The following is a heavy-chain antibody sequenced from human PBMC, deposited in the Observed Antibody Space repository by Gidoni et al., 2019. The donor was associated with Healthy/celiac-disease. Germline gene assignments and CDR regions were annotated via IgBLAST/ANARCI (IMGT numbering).Heavy chain of an antibody. Sequence: QVQLVQSGAEVKKPGPSVKVSCKASGGTFSHYAISWVRQAPGHGLGWMGGVIPIFGTANYAQKFQGRVTITADKSTRTAYMELSSLRSEDTAVYYCARYDFGLVTSSGRIGWFDPWGQGTLVTVSS. CDR2: VIPIFGTA. CDR1: GGTFSHYA. D-gene: IGHD3-3*01. J-gene: IGHJ5*02. V-gene: IGHV1-69*06. CDR3: ARYDFGLVTSSGRIGWFDP.